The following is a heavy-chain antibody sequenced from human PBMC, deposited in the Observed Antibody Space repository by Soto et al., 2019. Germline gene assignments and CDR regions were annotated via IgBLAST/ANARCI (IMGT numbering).Heavy chain of an antibody. J-gene: IGHJ3*02. CDR2: IYYSGST. V-gene: IGHV4-59*01. D-gene: IGHD3-22*01. Sequence: KTSETLSLTCTVSGGSISSYYWSWIRQPPGKGLEWIGYIYYSGSTNYNPSLKSRVTISVDTSKNQFSLKLSSVTAADTAVYYCARDYYDSSGYPRTDAFDIWGQGTMVTVSS. CDR3: ARDYYDSSGYPRTDAFDI. CDR1: GGSISSYY.